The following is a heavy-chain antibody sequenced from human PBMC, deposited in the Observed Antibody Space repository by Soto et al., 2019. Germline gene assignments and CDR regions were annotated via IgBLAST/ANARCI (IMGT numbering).Heavy chain of an antibody. D-gene: IGHD3-22*01. J-gene: IGHJ3*02. CDR3: AKDRSYYYDSSGYTDAFDI. V-gene: IGHV3-23*01. CDR2: ISGSGGST. Sequence: PGGSLRLSCAASGFTFSSYAMSWVRRAPGKGLEWVSAISGSGGSTYYADSVKGRFTISRDNSKNTLYLQMNSLRAEDTAVYYCAKDRSYYYDSSGYTDAFDIWGQGTMVTVSS. CDR1: GFTFSSYA.